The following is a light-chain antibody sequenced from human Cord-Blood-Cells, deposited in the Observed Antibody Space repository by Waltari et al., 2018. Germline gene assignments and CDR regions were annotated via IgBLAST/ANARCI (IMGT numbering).Light chain of an antibody. CDR3: QQSYSTPFT. J-gene: IGKJ3*01. CDR2: GAS. Sequence: DIQMTQSPSSLPASVGDRVTITCRASQSISSYLNWYQQKPGNAPKLLIYGASSLHNGVPSRFNGSGSGTDFTLTISSLQPGDFATYYCQQSYSTPFTFGPGTKVDIK. CDR1: QSISSY. V-gene: IGKV1-39*01.